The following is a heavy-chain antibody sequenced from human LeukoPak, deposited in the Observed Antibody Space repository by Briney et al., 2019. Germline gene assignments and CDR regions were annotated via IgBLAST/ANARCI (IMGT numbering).Heavy chain of an antibody. CDR2: ISGSGGST. CDR3: AKADIVLMVYAIEGHAFDI. CDR1: GFTFSSYA. D-gene: IGHD2-8*01. J-gene: IGHJ3*02. Sequence: GGSLRLSCAASGFTFSSYAMSWVRQAPGKGLEWVSAISGSGGSTYYADSVKGRFTISRDNSKNTLYLQMNSLRAEDTAVYYCAKADIVLMVYAIEGHAFDIWGQGTTVTVSS. V-gene: IGHV3-23*01.